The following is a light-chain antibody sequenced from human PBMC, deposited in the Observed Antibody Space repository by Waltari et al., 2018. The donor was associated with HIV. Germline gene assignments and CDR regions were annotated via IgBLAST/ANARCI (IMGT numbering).Light chain of an antibody. J-gene: IGLJ2*01. CDR2: DDS. CDR3: QVWDDSSDHVV. V-gene: IGLV3-21*02. Sequence: SYALPQPPSVSVAPGQTARITCEGTNIGSKSVHWYQQKPGQAPVLVVYDDSDRPSGIPERFSGSNSGTTATLTISRVEAGDEADYYCQVWDDSSDHVVFGGGTKLTVL. CDR1: NIGSKS.